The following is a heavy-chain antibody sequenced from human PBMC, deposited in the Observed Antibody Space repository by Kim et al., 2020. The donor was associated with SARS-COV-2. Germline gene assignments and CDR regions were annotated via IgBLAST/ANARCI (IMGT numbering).Heavy chain of an antibody. J-gene: IGHJ5*02. Sequence: GTNYAKRFQGTVTMTRDTSISTAYMGLSRLRSDDTAVYYCARDHSGWFDPWGQGTLVTVSS. D-gene: IGHD6-19*01. V-gene: IGHV1-2*02. CDR2: GT. CDR3: ARDHSGWFDP.